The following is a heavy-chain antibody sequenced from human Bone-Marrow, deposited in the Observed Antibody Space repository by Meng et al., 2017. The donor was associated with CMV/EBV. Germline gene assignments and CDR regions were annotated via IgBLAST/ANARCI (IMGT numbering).Heavy chain of an antibody. CDR1: GFTFDDYA. Sequence: GGSLRLSCAASGFTFDDYAMHWVRQAPGKGLEWVSGISWNSGSIGYADSVKGRFTISRDNAKNSLYLQMNSLRAEDTAVYYCARDFRSGWYYYGMDVWGQGTTVTVSS. V-gene: IGHV3-9*01. J-gene: IGHJ6*02. CDR3: ARDFRSGWYYYGMDV. CDR2: ISWNSGSI. D-gene: IGHD6-19*01.